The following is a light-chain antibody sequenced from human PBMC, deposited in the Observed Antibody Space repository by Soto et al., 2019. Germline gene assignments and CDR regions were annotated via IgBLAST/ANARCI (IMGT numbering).Light chain of an antibody. CDR1: QSVSSN. CDR2: DAS. J-gene: IGKJ4*01. CDR3: QQLNSYRLT. Sequence: EIVMTQSPATLSVSPGGRATLSCTASQSVSSNLSWYQQKPGQAPRLLIYDASSRATGIPARFSGSGSGTEFTLTISSLQPEDFATYYCQQLNSYRLTFGGGTKVDNK. V-gene: IGKV3D-15*01.